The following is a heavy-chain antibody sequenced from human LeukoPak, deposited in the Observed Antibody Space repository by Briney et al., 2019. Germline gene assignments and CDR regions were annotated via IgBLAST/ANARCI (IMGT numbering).Heavy chain of an antibody. CDR1: GGTFSSYA. J-gene: IGHJ4*02. Sequence: ASVKVSCKASGGTFSSYAISWVRQAPGQGLGWMGGIIPIFGTANYAQKFQGRVTITADESTSTAYMELSSLRSEDTAVYCCASGYGGSAYYFDYWGQGTLVTVSS. CDR2: IIPIFGTA. D-gene: IGHD4-23*01. V-gene: IGHV1-69*13. CDR3: ASGYGGSAYYFDY.